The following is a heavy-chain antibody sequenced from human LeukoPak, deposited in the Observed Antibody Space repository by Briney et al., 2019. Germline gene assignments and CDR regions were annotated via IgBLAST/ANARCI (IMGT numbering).Heavy chain of an antibody. CDR2: IDPNSDNI. CDR3: ARSAYNYGYVYFDH. V-gene: IGHV1-2*02. D-gene: IGHD5-18*01. J-gene: IGHJ4*02. CDR1: GYTFTGCF. Sequence: ASVRVSCKASGYTFTGCFIHYVRQAPGEGLEWMGWIDPNSDNIRYSETFKDRVTMTRDTSTNTAYMELSWLRSDDTAVYYCARSAYNYGYVYFDHWGQGTLVIVSS.